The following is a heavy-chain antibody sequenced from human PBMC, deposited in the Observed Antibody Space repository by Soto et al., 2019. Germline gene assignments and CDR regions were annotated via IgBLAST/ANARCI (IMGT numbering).Heavy chain of an antibody. Sequence: QVQPQESGPGLVKPSETLSLTCTVSGGSISSYYWSWIRQPPGKGLEWIGYSYYSGSTNYNPSLKSRVTISVDTSKNQFSLKLSSVTAADTAVYYCARPLFGRGNWFDPWGQGTLVTVSS. CDR1: GGSISSYY. D-gene: IGHD3-10*01. CDR2: SYYSGST. V-gene: IGHV4-59*01. J-gene: IGHJ5*02. CDR3: ARPLFGRGNWFDP.